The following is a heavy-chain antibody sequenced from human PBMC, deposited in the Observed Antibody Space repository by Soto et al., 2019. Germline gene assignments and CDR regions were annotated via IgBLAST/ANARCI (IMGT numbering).Heavy chain of an antibody. J-gene: IGHJ3*02. CDR2: INHSGST. CDR3: ARGRKDYGDDGAFDI. CDR1: GGSFSGYY. D-gene: IGHD4-17*01. Sequence: SETLSLTCAVYGGSFSGYYWSWIRQPPGKGLEWIGEINHSGSTNYNPPLKSRVTISVDTSKNQFSLKLSSVTAADTAVYYCARGRKDYGDDGAFDIWGQGTMVTVSS. V-gene: IGHV4-34*01.